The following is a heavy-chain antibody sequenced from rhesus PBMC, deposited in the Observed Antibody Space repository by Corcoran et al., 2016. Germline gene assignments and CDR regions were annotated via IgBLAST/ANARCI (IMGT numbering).Heavy chain of an antibody. CDR3: AAGGG. CDR1: GYTFTDFY. J-gene: IGHJ4*01. V-gene: IGHV1-111*02. CDR2: VDPGEGEA. Sequence: EVQLVQSGTEVKKPGASVKISCKAPGYTFTDFYLHWVRQARGKGLEWRGLVDPGEGEAIHAKKYKERVTITADTSTDAAYMGRRGLKAEDTAVYCCAAGGGWGQGVLVTVSS.